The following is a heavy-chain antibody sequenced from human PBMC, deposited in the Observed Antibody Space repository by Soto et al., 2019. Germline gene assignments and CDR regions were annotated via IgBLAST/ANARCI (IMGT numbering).Heavy chain of an antibody. V-gene: IGHV4-31*03. CDR3: AREGPDIVVVPAASGPYNNWFDP. CDR1: GGSISSGGYY. D-gene: IGHD2-2*01. J-gene: IGHJ5*02. Sequence: TSETLSLTCTVSGGSISSGGYYWSWIRQHPGKGLEWIGYIYYSGSTYYNPSLKSRVTISVDTSKNQFSLKLSSVTAADTAVYYCAREGPDIVVVPAASGPYNNWFDPWGQGTLVTVSS. CDR2: IYYSGST.